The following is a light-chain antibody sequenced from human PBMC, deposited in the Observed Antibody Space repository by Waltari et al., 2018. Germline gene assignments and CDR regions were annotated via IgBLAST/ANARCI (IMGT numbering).Light chain of an antibody. CDR2: DTS. Sequence: EIVLTQSPATLSLSAGERATLSCRASQSVFNYLPWYQQTPGQAPRLLIHDTSKRATGIPARFSGSGSGTDFTLTISNLEAEDFALYFCQQGSFLPLTFGGGTKVDIK. V-gene: IGKV3-11*01. CDR1: QSVFNY. J-gene: IGKJ4*01. CDR3: QQGSFLPLT.